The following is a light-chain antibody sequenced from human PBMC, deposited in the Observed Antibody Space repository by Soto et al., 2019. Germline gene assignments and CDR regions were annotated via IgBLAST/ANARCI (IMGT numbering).Light chain of an antibody. J-gene: IGKJ2*01. CDR2: GAS. CDR1: QSVSSN. Sequence: EIVMTQSPATLSVSPGERATLSCWASQSVSSNLAWYQQKPGQAPRLLIYGASTRATGTPARFSGSGSGTEFTLTISSLQSEDFAVYYCQQYNSWPPYTFGQGTKLEIK. CDR3: QQYNSWPPYT. V-gene: IGKV3-15*01.